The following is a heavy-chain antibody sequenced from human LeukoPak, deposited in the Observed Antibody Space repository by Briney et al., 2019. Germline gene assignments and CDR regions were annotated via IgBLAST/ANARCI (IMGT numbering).Heavy chain of an antibody. J-gene: IGHJ6*03. V-gene: IGHV3-7*01. CDR1: GFNFSSYW. Sequence: GGSLRLSCAASGFNFSSYWMSWVRQAPGKGLEWMANIKQDGNKKYYVDSVKGRFTISRDNAKNSLYLQMKSLRAEDTAVYYCARGRAAAAIDPSSYYYYMDVWGKGTTVTISS. CDR3: ARGRAAAAIDPSSYYYYMDV. D-gene: IGHD6-13*01. CDR2: IKQDGNKK.